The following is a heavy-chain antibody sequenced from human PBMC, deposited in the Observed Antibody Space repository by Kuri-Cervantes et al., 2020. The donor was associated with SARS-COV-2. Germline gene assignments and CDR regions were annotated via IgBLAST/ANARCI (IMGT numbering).Heavy chain of an antibody. Sequence: GESLKISCAASGFTFTDYWMSWVRQAPGKGLEWVGNVRPDGNSKGYVDAVKGRFTISRDNAKNSLYLQMDNLSAEDTAVYYCARDDRAGHFDVWGQGTMVTVSS. CDR1: GFTFTDYW. CDR3: ARDDRAGHFDV. V-gene: IGHV3-7*03. J-gene: IGHJ3*01. D-gene: IGHD3-10*01. CDR2: VRPDGNSK.